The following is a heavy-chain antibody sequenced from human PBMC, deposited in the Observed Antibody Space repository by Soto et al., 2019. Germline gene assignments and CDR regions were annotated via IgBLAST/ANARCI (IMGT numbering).Heavy chain of an antibody. Sequence: QVQLQESGPGLVKPSETLSLTCTVSGVSISSYYWIWIRQPPGKGLEWIGYISYSGSTNYNPSLKYRVTQSVDTYKNQFSLKLSSVTAADSAVYYCARGRGGYFDFWGRGTLVTVSS. V-gene: IGHV4-59*01. CDR1: GVSISSYY. CDR2: ISYSGST. J-gene: IGHJ2*01. CDR3: ARGRGGYFDF.